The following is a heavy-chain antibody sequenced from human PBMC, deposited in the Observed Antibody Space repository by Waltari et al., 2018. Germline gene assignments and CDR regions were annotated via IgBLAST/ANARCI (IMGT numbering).Heavy chain of an antibody. D-gene: IGHD6-13*01. J-gene: IGHJ4*02. Sequence: QVQLQQWGAGLLKPSETLSLTCAVYGGSFSGYYWSWIRQPPGKGLEGIGEINHSGSTNYNPSLKSRVTISVDTSKNQFSLKLSSVTAADTAVYYCARGLGIAAAAVPFDYWGQGTLVTVSS. CDR2: INHSGST. CDR3: ARGLGIAAAAVPFDY. V-gene: IGHV4-34*01. CDR1: GGSFSGYY.